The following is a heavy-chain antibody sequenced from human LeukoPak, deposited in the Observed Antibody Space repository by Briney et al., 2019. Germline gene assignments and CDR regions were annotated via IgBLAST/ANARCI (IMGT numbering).Heavy chain of an antibody. Sequence: GASVKVSCKASGFTFISSAMQWVRQARGQRPEWIGWIVVGSGNTNYAQTLQERVTITRDMSTSTVYMEPSSLRSDDTAVYYCAAAERVRGLIFWGQGTLVTVSS. D-gene: IGHD3-10*01. V-gene: IGHV1-58*02. CDR2: IVVGSGNT. J-gene: IGHJ4*02. CDR1: GFTFISSA. CDR3: AAAERVRGLIF.